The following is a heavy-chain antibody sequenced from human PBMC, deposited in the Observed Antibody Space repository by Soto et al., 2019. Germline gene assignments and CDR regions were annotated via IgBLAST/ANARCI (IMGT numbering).Heavy chain of an antibody. CDR1: GGSISSGGYS. D-gene: IGHD6-13*01. CDR2: IYHSGST. Sequence: PSETLSLTCAVSGGSISSGGYSWSWIRQPPGKGLEWIGYIYHSGSTYYNPSLKSRVTISVDRSKNQFSLKLSSVTAADTAVYYCARDLSSTLKPLYYYGMDVWGQGTTLTVSS. CDR3: ARDLSSTLKPLYYYGMDV. J-gene: IGHJ6*02. V-gene: IGHV4-30-2*01.